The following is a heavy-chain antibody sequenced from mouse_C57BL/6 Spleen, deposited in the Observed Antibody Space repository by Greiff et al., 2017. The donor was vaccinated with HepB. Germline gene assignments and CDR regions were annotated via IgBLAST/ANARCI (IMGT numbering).Heavy chain of an antibody. Sequence: EVHLVESGPGLVKPSQSLSLTCSVTGYSITSGYYWNWIRQFPGNKLEWMGYISYDGSNNYNPSLKNRISITRDTSKNQFFLKLNSVTTEDTATYYCARGSSLDYWGQGTTLTVSS. V-gene: IGHV3-6*01. CDR1: GYSITSGYY. J-gene: IGHJ2*01. CDR2: ISYDGSN. CDR3: ARGSSLDY.